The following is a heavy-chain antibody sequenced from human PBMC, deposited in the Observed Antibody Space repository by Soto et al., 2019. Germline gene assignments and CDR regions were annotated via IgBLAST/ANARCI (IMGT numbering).Heavy chain of an antibody. J-gene: IGHJ4*02. V-gene: IGHV3-53*01. CDR3: AGAYSYNYAFEY. Sequence: GGSLRLSCAPSGFTAKGNYVGWARQASGKGMEWVSIIFSAGMTYYADSVKGRFTISKDISKNSLSLQMNSLRADDTAVYFCAGAYSYNYAFEYWGLGTPVTVSS. D-gene: IGHD1-1*01. CDR2: IFSAGMT. CDR1: GFTAKGNY.